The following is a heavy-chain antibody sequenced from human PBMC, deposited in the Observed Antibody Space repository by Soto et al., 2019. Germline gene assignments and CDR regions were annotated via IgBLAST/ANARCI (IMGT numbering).Heavy chain of an antibody. V-gene: IGHV4-30-4*01. D-gene: IGHD4-17*01. CDR3: ATMGTPVTGLYYFDY. J-gene: IGHJ4*02. CDR1: GGSISSGNYY. Sequence: QVQLQESGPGLVKPSQTLSLTCTVSGGSISSGNYYWSWIRQPPGKGLEWIGFISYSGTTHYSASLRSRVSLSVDPSKHQFSLDLSYVTAADTAVYYCATMGTPVTGLYYFDYWGQGTLVTVSS. CDR2: ISYSGTT.